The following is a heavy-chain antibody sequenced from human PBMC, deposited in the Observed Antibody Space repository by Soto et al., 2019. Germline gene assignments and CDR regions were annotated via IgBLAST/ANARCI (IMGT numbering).Heavy chain of an antibody. J-gene: IGHJ6*02. V-gene: IGHV3-53*01. CDR1: GLTVSSNY. CDR2: IYTGGGT. CDR3: ARMGQWRVPGDYYYGMDV. D-gene: IGHD6-19*01. Sequence: EVQLVESGGGLIQPGGSLRLSCAASGLTVSSNYMNWVRQAPGKGLEWVSLIYTGGGTYYADSVKGRFTVSRDNSKNTLYLQMNSLRAEDTAVYYCARMGQWRVPGDYYYGMDVSGQGTSVTVSS.